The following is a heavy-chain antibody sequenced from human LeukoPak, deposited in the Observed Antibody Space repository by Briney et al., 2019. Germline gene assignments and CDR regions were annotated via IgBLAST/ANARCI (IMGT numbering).Heavy chain of an antibody. V-gene: IGHV3-53*01. CDR1: GFTVSSNY. J-gene: IGHJ4*02. CDR2: ISSGGST. CDR3: ARERGRGYCYGYYFDY. D-gene: IGHD5-18*01. Sequence: GGSLRLSCAASGFTVSSNYMSWVRQAPGKGLEWVSVISSGGSTYYAVSVKGRFTISRDNSKNTLYLQMNSLRAEDTAVYYCARERGRGYCYGYYFDYWGQGTLVTVSS.